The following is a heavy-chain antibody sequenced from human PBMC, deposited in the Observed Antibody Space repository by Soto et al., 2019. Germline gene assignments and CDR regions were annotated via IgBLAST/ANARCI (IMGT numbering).Heavy chain of an antibody. J-gene: IGHJ5*02. V-gene: IGHV1-3*01. Sequence: QVQLVQSGAEVKKPGASVKVSCKASGYTFTSYAMHWVRQAPGQRLEWMGWINAGNGNTKYSQKFQGRVTITRDTYASTAYMELSSLRSEDTAVYYCAVQTITFGGVIVAPWGQGTLVTVSS. CDR2: INAGNGNT. CDR1: GYTFTSYA. D-gene: IGHD3-16*02. CDR3: AVQTITFGGVIVAP.